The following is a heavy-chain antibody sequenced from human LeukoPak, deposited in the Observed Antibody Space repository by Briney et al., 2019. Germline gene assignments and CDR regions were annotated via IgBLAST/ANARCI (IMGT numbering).Heavy chain of an antibody. D-gene: IGHD2-15*01. J-gene: IGHJ4*02. CDR1: GFTFSSYG. V-gene: IGHV3-30*03. Sequence: GGSLRLSCAASGFTFSSYGMHWVRQAPGKGLEWVAVISYDGSNKYYADSVKGRFTISRDNSKNTLYLQMNSLRAEDTAVYYCARDIRYCSGGSCYPEVVFDYWGQGTLVTVSS. CDR3: ARDIRYCSGGSCYPEVVFDY. CDR2: ISYDGSNK.